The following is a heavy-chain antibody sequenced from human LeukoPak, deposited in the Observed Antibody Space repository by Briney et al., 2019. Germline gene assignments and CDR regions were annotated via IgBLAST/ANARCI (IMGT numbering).Heavy chain of an antibody. CDR3: AKPYFGYDSSGYYYY. CDR2: ISGSGGST. V-gene: IGHV3-23*01. J-gene: IGHJ4*02. Sequence: PSETLSLTCAVYGGSFSGYYWSWIRQPPGKGLEWVSAISGSGGSTYYADSVKGRFTISRDNSKNTLYLRMNSLRAEDTAVYYCAKPYFGYDSSGYYYYWGQGTLVTVSS. CDR1: GGSFSGYY. D-gene: IGHD3-22*01.